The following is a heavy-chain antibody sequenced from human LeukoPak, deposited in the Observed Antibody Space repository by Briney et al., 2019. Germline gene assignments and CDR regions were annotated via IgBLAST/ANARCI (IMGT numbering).Heavy chain of an antibody. CDR3: ARIPVVVTGEYY. V-gene: IGHV3-48*01. Sequence: GGSLRLSCAHCGVTFSSYSMYWVRQAPGTGLEWVSYISSSSSTIYYADSLKRRFTISRDNAKNSLYLQMSSLIVEDTAVYYCARIPVVVTGEYYWGQKTQVTAPS. D-gene: IGHD2-21*02. CDR1: GVTFSSYS. CDR2: ISSSSSTI. J-gene: IGHJ4*02.